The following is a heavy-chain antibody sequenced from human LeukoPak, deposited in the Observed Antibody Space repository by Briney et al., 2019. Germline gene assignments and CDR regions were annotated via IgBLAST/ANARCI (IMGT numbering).Heavy chain of an antibody. CDR2: ISYDGSNK. CDR3: ARGTGSDSWYIDY. D-gene: IGHD6-13*01. Sequence: LAGRSLRLSCAASGFTFSNFGMYWVRQAPGKGLEWVAVISYDGSNKYHADSVKGRFTISRDNSKNTLYLQMNSLRDEDTAVYYCARGTGSDSWYIDYWGQGTLVSVSS. V-gene: IGHV3-30-3*01. J-gene: IGHJ4*02. CDR1: GFTFSNFG.